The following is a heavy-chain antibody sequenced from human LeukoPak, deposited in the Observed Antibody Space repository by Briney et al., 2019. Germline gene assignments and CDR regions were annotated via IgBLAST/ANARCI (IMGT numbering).Heavy chain of an antibody. J-gene: IGHJ5*01. CDR2: ITNSGDSI. V-gene: IGHV3-23*01. Sequence: TGGSLRLSCAASGFAFSSYSMSWVRQAPGKGLDWVSAITNSGDSIHYADSVKGRFTISRDNSKNTVYLQMNSLSAEDTGMYYCATPPYGTDTYGSWFESWGQGTLVTVSS. D-gene: IGHD3-10*01. CDR3: ATPPYGTDTYGSWFES. CDR1: GFAFSSYS.